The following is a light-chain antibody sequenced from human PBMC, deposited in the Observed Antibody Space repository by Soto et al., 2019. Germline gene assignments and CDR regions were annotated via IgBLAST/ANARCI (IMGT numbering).Light chain of an antibody. Sequence: DLQMTQSPSSLSSSVGDRVTITCRASQVIDNYLAWYQQQPGKVPRLLIYAGSILETGVPSRFTGSGSGTDFTLTITSLEPEDFANYYCQKYNSGPWTFGKGTKVEIK. V-gene: IGKV1-27*01. CDR1: QVIDNY. CDR2: AGS. CDR3: QKYNSGPWT. J-gene: IGKJ1*01.